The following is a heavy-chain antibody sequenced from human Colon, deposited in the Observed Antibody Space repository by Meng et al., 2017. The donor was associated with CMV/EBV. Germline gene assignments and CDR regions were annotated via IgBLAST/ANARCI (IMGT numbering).Heavy chain of an antibody. D-gene: IGHD5-24*01. CDR3: ARMALHWYFDL. J-gene: IGHJ2*01. CDR1: GDSHSGRGSF. CDR2: IYYTGNE. V-gene: IGHV4-39*07. Sequence: LEEPGTGMGKRPETLPLSCTVSGDSHSGRGSFWGSMCPPSGKGLEWIASIYYTGNEYSNPSLKSRVTISIDTANNQSFRRLSTVTAADTAVYYCARMALHWYFDLWCRVSLVTVSS.